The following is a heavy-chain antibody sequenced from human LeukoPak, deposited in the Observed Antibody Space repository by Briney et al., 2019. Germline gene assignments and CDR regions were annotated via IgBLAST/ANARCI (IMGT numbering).Heavy chain of an antibody. CDR2: INHSGST. J-gene: IGHJ2*01. Sequence: PSETLSLTCAVYGGSFSGYYWSWIRQPPGKGLEWIGEINHSGSTNYNPSLKSRVTISVDTSKNQFSLKLSSVTAADTAVYYCARLGGYCSSTSCKHLDLWGRGALVTVSS. CDR3: ARLGGYCSSTSCKHLDL. V-gene: IGHV4-34*01. CDR1: GGSFSGYY. D-gene: IGHD2-2*01.